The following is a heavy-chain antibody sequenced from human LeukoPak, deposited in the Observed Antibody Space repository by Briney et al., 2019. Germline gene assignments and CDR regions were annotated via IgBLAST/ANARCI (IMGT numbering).Heavy chain of an antibody. J-gene: IGHJ4*02. D-gene: IGHD3-22*01. V-gene: IGHV3-23*01. CDR3: AKRRKVHYYDSSGNDY. CDR1: GFTFSSYG. CDR2: ISGSGGST. Sequence: PGGSLRLSCAASGFTFSSYGMSWVRQAPGKGLEWVSAISGSGGSTYYADSVKGRFTISRDNSKNTLYLQMNSLRAEDTAVYYCAKRRKVHYYDSSGNDYWGQGTLVTVSS.